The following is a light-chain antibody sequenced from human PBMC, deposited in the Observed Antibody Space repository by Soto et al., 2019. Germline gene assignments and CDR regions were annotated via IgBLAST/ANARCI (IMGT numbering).Light chain of an antibody. J-gene: IGLJ1*01. V-gene: IGLV2-14*01. CDR1: SSDVGGYNY. Sequence: SVLTQPASVSGSPGQSITIYCTGTSSDVGGYNYVSWYQQHPGKAPKLLIHEVTTRPSGVSNRFSGSKSGNTASLTISGLQAEDEADYYCNSYRSMSTLVFGTGTKVTVL. CDR2: EVT. CDR3: NSYRSMSTLV.